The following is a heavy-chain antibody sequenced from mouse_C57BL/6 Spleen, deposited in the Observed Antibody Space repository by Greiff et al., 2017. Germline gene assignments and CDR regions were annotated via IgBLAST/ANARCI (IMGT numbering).Heavy chain of an antibody. D-gene: IGHD1-1*01. CDR2: IYPGDGDT. J-gene: IGHJ1*03. Sequence: QVQLQQSGAELVKPGASVKISCKASGYAFSSYWMNWVKQRPGKGLEWIGQIYPGDGDTNSNGKFKGKATLTADKSSSTAYMQLSSLTSEDSAVYFCARGNYYGSSYWYFDVWGTGTTVTVSS. CDR3: ARGNYYGSSYWYFDV. CDR1: GYAFSSYW. V-gene: IGHV1-80*01.